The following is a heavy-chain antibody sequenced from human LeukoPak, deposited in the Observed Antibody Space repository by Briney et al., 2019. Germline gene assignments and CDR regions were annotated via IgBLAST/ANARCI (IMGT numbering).Heavy chain of an antibody. J-gene: IGHJ4*02. D-gene: IGHD1-1*01. CDR3: AKANWVSNADAVW. V-gene: IGHV3-23*01. CDR2: ISGSTGST. CDR1: GFSLNYYV. Sequence: GGSLRLSCAASGFSLNYYVMNWVRQAPGKGLEWVSGISGSTGSTKYADSVRGRFTISRDDSRNTVYLQLNNLRVEDTAIYYCAKANWVSNADAVWWGQGTQVTVSS.